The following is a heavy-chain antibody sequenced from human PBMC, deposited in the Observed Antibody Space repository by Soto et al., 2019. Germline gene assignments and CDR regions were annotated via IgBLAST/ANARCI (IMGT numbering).Heavy chain of an antibody. J-gene: IGHJ4*02. CDR1: GFTFSMYW. D-gene: IGHD3-22*01. Sequence: GGSLRLSCVVSGFTFSMYWMHWVRQVPGQSPFWVSRISDDGATTNYADSVRGRFTISRDNAKNSLYLQMNSLRAEDTAVYYCASPSYYDSSGYPPPYYFDYWGQGTLVTVSS. CDR3: ASPSYYDSSGYPPPYYFDY. V-gene: IGHV3-74*01. CDR2: ISDDGATT.